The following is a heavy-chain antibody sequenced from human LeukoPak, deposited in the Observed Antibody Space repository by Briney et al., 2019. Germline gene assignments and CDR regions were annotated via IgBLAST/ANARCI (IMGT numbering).Heavy chain of an antibody. Sequence: TLPLTCAVSGGSISSGGYSWSWIRQPPGKGLEWIGYIYHSGSTYYNPSLKSRVTISVDRSKNQFSLKLSSVTAADTAVYYCARGDYYDSSGYSWFDPWGQGTLVTVSS. CDR1: GGSISSGGYS. V-gene: IGHV4-30-2*01. CDR3: ARGDYYDSSGYSWFDP. D-gene: IGHD3-22*01. CDR2: IYHSGST. J-gene: IGHJ5*02.